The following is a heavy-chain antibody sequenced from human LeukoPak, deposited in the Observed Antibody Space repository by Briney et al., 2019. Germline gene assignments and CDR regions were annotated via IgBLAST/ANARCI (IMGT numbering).Heavy chain of an antibody. Sequence: GGSLRLSCAASGFTVGNNYMNWVHQAPGKGLEWVSLIFSHGETSYADSVKGRFTISRDNSQNTLYLQMNGLRVEDTAVYYCARDPPAVSINTYAWGQGTLVTVSS. CDR1: GFTVGNNY. D-gene: IGHD2-8*01. V-gene: IGHV3-66*01. CDR3: ARDPPAVSINTYA. J-gene: IGHJ4*02. CDR2: IFSHGET.